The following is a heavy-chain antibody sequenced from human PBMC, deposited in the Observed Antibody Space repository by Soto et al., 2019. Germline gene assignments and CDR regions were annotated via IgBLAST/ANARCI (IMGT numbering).Heavy chain of an antibody. CDR3: AKGQPVAATPSWFDP. Sequence: LGGSLRLSCAASGFTFSSYAMSWVRQAPGKGLEWASAISGSGGSTYYADSVKGRFTISRDNSKNTLYLQMNSLRAEDTAVYYCAKGQPVAATPSWFDPWGQGTLVTVSS. CDR1: GFTFSSYA. CDR2: ISGSGGST. V-gene: IGHV3-23*01. D-gene: IGHD2-15*01. J-gene: IGHJ5*02.